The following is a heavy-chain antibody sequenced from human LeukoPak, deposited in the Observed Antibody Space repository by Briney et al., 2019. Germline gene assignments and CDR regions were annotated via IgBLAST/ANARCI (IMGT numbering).Heavy chain of an antibody. V-gene: IGHV3-43*01. CDR2: ISWDGGST. Sequence: GGSLRLSCAASGFTFDDYTMHWVRQAPGKGLEWVSLISWDGGSTYYADSVKGRFTISRDNSKNSLYLQMNSLRTEDTALYYCAKDEPIAEAGTVAGMDVWGQGTTVTVSS. J-gene: IGHJ6*02. CDR1: GFTFDDYT. CDR3: AKDEPIAEAGTVAGMDV. D-gene: IGHD6-13*01.